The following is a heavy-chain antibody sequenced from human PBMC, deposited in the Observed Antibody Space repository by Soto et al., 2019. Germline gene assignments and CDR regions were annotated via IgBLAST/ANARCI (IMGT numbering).Heavy chain of an antibody. CDR2: IYSGGST. V-gene: IGHV3-53*01. Sequence: GGSLRLSCAASGFTVSSSYMSWVRQAPGKGLEWVSVIYSGGSTYYADSVKGRFTISRDNSKNTLYLQVNSLRAEDTAVYYCARGRSSSGYYYFDYWGQGTLVTVSS. CDR3: ARGRSSSGYYYFDY. D-gene: IGHD3-22*01. CDR1: GFTVSSSY. J-gene: IGHJ4*02.